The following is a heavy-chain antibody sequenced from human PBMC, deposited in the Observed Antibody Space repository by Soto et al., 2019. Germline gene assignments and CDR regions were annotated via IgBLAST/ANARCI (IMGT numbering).Heavy chain of an antibody. CDR3: AKALEVEVLYYGMHV. D-gene: IGHD2-15*01. V-gene: IGHV3-30*18. Sequence: QVQVVESGGGVVQPGRSLRLSCAASGFTFSSYGMHWARQAPGRGLEWVAVISYDGRNEYYADSVKGRFTISRDNSKNTVFLQMSSLRAEDTAVYHCAKALEVEVLYYGMHVWGLGTAVTVSS. CDR1: GFTFSSYG. CDR2: ISYDGRNE. J-gene: IGHJ6*02.